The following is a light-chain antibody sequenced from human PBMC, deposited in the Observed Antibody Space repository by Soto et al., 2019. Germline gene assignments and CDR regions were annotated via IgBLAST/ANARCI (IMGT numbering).Light chain of an antibody. V-gene: IGLV2-23*01. J-gene: IGLJ1*01. CDR1: SSDVGSYNL. CDR2: EGS. CDR3: CSYAGGSTYV. Sequence: QSALTQPASVSGSPGQSITISCTGTSSDVGSYNLVSWYQQHPGKAPELMFYEGSKRPSGVSNRFSGSKSGNTASLTISGLQAEDEADYYCCSYAGGSTYVFGTGTKVTVL.